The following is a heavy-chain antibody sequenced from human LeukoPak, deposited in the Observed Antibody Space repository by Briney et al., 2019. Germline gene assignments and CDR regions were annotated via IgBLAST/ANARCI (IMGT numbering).Heavy chain of an antibody. V-gene: IGHV3-21*01. CDR1: GFTFSSYS. CDR3: ARSPYYGSGVYYFDY. CDR2: ISSSSYI. J-gene: IGHJ4*02. D-gene: IGHD3-10*01. Sequence: GGSLRLSCTASGFTFSSYSMNWVRQAPGKGLEWVSSISSSSYIYYADSVKGRFTISRDNAKNSLYLQMNSLRAEDTAVYYCARSPYYGSGVYYFDYWGQGTLVTVSS.